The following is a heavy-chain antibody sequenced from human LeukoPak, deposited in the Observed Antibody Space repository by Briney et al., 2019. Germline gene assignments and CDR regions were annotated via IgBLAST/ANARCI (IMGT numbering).Heavy chain of an antibody. V-gene: IGHV4-61*02. CDR2: IYTSGST. CDR1: GDSISSGTYC. J-gene: IGHJ6*03. CDR3: ARSRSESSTLYYYYYYMDV. D-gene: IGHD1-26*01. Sequence: PSQTLSLTCTVSGDSISSGTYCWSWIRQPAGKGLEWIGRIYTSGSTNYNPSLKSRVTISVDTSKNQFSLKLSSVTAADTAVYYCARSRSESSTLYYYYYYMDVWGKGATVTVSS.